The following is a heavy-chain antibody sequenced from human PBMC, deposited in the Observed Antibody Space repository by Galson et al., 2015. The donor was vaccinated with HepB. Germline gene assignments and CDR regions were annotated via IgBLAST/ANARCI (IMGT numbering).Heavy chain of an antibody. D-gene: IGHD5-18*01. CDR2: IYAGGST. Sequence: SLRLSCAVSGFTVSTIYMTWVRPAPGKGLEWVSVIYAGGSTYYADSVKGRFTISRDESKNTLYLQMNSLRAEDTAVYYCASDKDTSSLSPLYYWGQGTPVSVSS. J-gene: IGHJ4*02. CDR1: GFTVSTIY. V-gene: IGHV3-53*01. CDR3: ASDKDTSSLSPLYY.